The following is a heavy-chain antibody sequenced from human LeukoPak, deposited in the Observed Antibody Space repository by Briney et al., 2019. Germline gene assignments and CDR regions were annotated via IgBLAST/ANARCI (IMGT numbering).Heavy chain of an antibody. CDR3: ARQGARGAFDM. Sequence: GASVKVSCKPSGYTFTSYGISWVRQAPGQGLEWMGWISSYVGSTNYAQKFQGRVTMTADTSTSTAYMELRSLRSDDTAVYYCARQGARGAFDMWGQGTMDSVSS. J-gene: IGHJ3*02. D-gene: IGHD4/OR15-4a*01. V-gene: IGHV1-18*01. CDR2: ISSYVGST. CDR1: GYTFTSYG.